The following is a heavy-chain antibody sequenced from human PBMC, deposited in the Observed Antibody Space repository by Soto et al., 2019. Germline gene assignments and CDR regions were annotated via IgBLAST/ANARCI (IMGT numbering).Heavy chain of an antibody. V-gene: IGHV3-23*01. CDR3: AKVTPVLGGYWHFDL. CDR2: ISISAFST. CDR1: GFTFSSHA. Sequence: EVQLLESGGGLVQPGGSLRLSCAASGFTFSSHALSWVRQTPGKGLEWVSGISISAFSTYYADSVKGRFTISRDNSKSTLYVHMRSLRAEDTAVYYCAKVTPVLGGYWHFDLWGRGTQVTVSS. J-gene: IGHJ2*01. D-gene: IGHD3-16*01.